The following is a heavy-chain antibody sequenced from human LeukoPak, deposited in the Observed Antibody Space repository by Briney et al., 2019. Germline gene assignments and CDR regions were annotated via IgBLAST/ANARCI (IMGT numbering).Heavy chain of an antibody. J-gene: IGHJ4*02. V-gene: IGHV3-23*01. CDR3: AKRGIVIRAVIIIGFHKEAYYFDY. D-gene: IGHD3-10*01. CDR1: GITLSNYG. Sequence: GGSLRLSCVVSGITLSNYGMSWVRQAPGKGLEWVSGIRERGGSTNYADSVKGRFIISRDTSKNTVYLQMNSLRVEDTAVYFCAKRGIVIRAVIIIGFHKEAYYFDYWVQRILVTVSS. CDR2: IRERGGST.